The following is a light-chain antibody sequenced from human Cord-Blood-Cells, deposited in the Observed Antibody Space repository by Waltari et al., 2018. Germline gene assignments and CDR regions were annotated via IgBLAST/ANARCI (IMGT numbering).Light chain of an antibody. Sequence: QSALTQPASVSGSPGQSITISCTGTSSDVGSYNLVSWYQQHPGKAPKLMIYEGSKRPSGVSNLCSGSKSGNTASLTISGLQAEDEADYYCCSYAGSSTFYVFGTGTKVTVL. CDR2: EGS. CDR1: SSDVGSYNL. CDR3: CSYAGSSTFYV. V-gene: IGLV2-23*03. J-gene: IGLJ1*01.